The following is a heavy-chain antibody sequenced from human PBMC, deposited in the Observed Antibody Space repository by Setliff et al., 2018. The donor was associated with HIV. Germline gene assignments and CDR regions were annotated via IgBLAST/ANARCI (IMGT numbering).Heavy chain of an antibody. CDR1: GGSVSGPNYN. V-gene: IGHV4-39*01. J-gene: IGHJ6*02. Sequence: SETLSLTCAVSGGSVSGPNYNWGWIRQPPGKGLEWIGTISFRGSTSYNPSLKSRVTISLDTSKSQFSLNLNSVTAADAAVYYRTGPAMAAAGPLEYYYYYGMDVWGQGTTVTVSS. CDR2: ISFRGST. D-gene: IGHD6-13*01. CDR3: TGPAMAAAGPLEYYYYYGMDV.